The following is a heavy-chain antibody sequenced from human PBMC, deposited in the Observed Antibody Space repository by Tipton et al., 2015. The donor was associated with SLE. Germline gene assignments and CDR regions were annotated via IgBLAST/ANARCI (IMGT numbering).Heavy chain of an antibody. CDR3: AKDAIEGAIAAFDF. CDR1: GFTFSRYI. CDR2: ISTDGSDT. J-gene: IGHJ4*02. D-gene: IGHD1-26*01. Sequence: SLRLSCVASGFTFSRYIMNWVRQAPGKGLEWVAVISTDGSDTFFADSVRGRFTIFRNNSQNTLYLQMNSLRDEDTAVYYCAKDAIEGAIAAFDFWGQGTLVTVSS. V-gene: IGHV3-30*04.